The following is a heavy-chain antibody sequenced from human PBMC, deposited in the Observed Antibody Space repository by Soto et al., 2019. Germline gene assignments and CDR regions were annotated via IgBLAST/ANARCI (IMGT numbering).Heavy chain of an antibody. D-gene: IGHD3-10*01. CDR1: GFTFSSYA. J-gene: IGHJ4*02. CDR3: AKVATLITMVRGVYFDH. Sequence: EVQLLESGGGLVQPGGSLRLSCAASGFTFSSYAMTWVRQAPGKGLEWVSAMSGNGGGTYYADSVKGRFTISRDYSKNTVYLQMNSLRDEDTAVYYCAKVATLITMVRGVYFDHWGQGTLVTVSA. V-gene: IGHV3-23*01. CDR2: MSGNGGGT.